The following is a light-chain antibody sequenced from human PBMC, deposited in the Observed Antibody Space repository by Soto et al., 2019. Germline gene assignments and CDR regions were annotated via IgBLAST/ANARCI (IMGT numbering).Light chain of an antibody. CDR3: SAHGGTNPYV. J-gene: IGLJ1*01. CDR1: ASDIGGYTF. Sequence: QSALTQPPSASGSPGQSVAISCTGTASDIGGYTFVSWYQQHPGKAPRLLIYDVNKRPSGVPDRFSGSKSRNTASLTVSGLQAEDEADYYCSAHGGTNPYVFGTGTKVTVL. V-gene: IGLV2-8*01. CDR2: DVN.